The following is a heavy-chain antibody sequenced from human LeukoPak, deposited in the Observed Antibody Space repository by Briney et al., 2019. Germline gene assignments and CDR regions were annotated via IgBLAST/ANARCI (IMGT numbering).Heavy chain of an antibody. CDR1: GDSVSSHSAA. J-gene: IGHJ5*02. CDR3: ATRYCSSTSCSDHHPQNWFDP. V-gene: IGHV6-1*01. Sequence: SQTLSLTCAISGDSVSSHSAAWNWIRQSPSRGLEWLGRTYYRSKWYNDYAVSVKSRITINPDTSKNQFSLKLSSVTAADTAVYYCATRYCSSTSCSDHHPQNWFDPWGQGTLVTVSS. CDR2: TYYRSKWYN. D-gene: IGHD2-2*01.